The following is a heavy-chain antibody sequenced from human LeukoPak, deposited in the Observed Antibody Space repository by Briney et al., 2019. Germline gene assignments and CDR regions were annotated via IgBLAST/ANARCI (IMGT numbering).Heavy chain of an antibody. CDR2: INHSGST. J-gene: IGHJ4*02. D-gene: IGHD2-15*01. Sequence: SETLSLTCAVYGGSFSGYYWSWIRQPPGKGLEWIGEINHSGSTNYNPSLKSRVTISVDTSKNQFSLKLSSVTAADTAVYYCVRGRRAAPVFDYWGQGTLVTVSS. CDR3: VRGRRAAPVFDY. CDR1: GGSFSGYY. V-gene: IGHV4-34*01.